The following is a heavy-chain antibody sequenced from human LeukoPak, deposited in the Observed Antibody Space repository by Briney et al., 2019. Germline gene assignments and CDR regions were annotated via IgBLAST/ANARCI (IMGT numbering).Heavy chain of an antibody. J-gene: IGHJ4*02. CDR1: GYTFTGYY. V-gene: IGHV1-2*02. CDR3: ARVSVEMATIPNFDY. D-gene: IGHD5-24*01. Sequence: ASVKVSCKASGYTFTGYYMHRVRQAPGQGLEWMGWINPNSGGTNYAQKFQGRVTMTRDTSISTAYMELSRLRSDDTAVYYCARVSVEMATIPNFDYWGQGTLVTVSS. CDR2: INPNSGGT.